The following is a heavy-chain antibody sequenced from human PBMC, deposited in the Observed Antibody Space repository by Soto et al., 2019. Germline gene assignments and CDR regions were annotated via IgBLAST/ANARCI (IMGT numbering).Heavy chain of an antibody. J-gene: IGHJ4*02. CDR2: IRSRGSII. V-gene: IGHV3-11*01. D-gene: IGHD3-22*01. CDR1: GFTFSDNY. CDR3: ARDLGYYESDGYFDY. Sequence: GGSLRLSCAASGFTFSDNYMSWIRPAPGKGLEWVSYIRSRGSIIYYADSVKGRFTNSRDNAKNSLYLQMNSLRAEDTAVYYCARDLGYYESDGYFDYWGQGALVTAPQ.